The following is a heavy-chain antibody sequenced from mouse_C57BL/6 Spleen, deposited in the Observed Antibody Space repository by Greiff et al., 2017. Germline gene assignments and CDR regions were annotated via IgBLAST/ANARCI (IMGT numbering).Heavy chain of an antibody. Sequence: EVQLVESGGGLVKPGGSLKLSCAASGFTFSSYAMSWVRQTPEQRLEWVATISDGGSYTYYPDNVKGRFTISRDNAKNNLYLQMSHLKSEDTAMYYCARDRFPYGSGYSFAYWGQGTLVTVSA. CDR1: GFTFSSYA. CDR2: ISDGGSYT. CDR3: ARDRFPYGSGYSFAY. J-gene: IGHJ3*01. D-gene: IGHD1-1*01. V-gene: IGHV5-4*01.